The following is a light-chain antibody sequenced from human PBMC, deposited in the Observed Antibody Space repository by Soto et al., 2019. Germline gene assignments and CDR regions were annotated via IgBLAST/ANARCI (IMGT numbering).Light chain of an antibody. CDR2: GAS. J-gene: IGKJ4*01. Sequence: EIVLTQSPGTLSLSPGERATLSCRASQSVSSSYLAWYQQKPGQAPRLLIYGASSRATGIPDRFSGSVSGTELTRTISRLEPEDFAVYYCQQYGSSPPLTLVGETKEEIK. V-gene: IGKV3-20*01. CDR3: QQYGSSPPLT. CDR1: QSVSSSY.